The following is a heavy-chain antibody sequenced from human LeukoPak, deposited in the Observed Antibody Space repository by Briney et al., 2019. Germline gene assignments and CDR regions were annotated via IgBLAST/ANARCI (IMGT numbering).Heavy chain of an antibody. CDR2: ISSSSKYI. J-gene: IGHJ4*02. CDR1: GATFSTYS. V-gene: IGHV3-21*01. Sequence: PGGSLRLSCAASGATFSTYSMSWVRQAPGKGLEWVSCISSSSKYIYYADSVKGRFTISRDNAKNSVYLQMNSLRAEDTAVYYCARGGMYSSSDYWGQGTLVAVSS. D-gene: IGHD6-6*01. CDR3: ARGGMYSSSDY.